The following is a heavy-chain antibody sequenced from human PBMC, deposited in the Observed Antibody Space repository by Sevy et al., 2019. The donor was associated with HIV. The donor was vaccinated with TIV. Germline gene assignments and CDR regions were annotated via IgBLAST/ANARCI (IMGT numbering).Heavy chain of an antibody. CDR3: ARGQVSYYYGSGSRDAFDI. J-gene: IGHJ3*02. V-gene: IGHV3-48*03. CDR1: GFTFSSYE. D-gene: IGHD3-10*01. CDR2: ISSSGSTI. Sequence: GGSLRLSCAASGFTFSSYEMHWVRQAPGKGLEWVSYISSSGSTIYYADSVKGRFTISRDNAKNSLYLQMNSLRAEDTAVYYCARGQVSYYYGSGSRDAFDIWGQGTMVTVSS.